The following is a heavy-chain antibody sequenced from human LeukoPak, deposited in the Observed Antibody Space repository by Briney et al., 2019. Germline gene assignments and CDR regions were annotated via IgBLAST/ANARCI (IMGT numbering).Heavy chain of an antibody. D-gene: IGHD6-13*01. Sequence: PGGSLRLSCAASGFTFSSYAMSWVRQAPGKGLEWVSAISGSGGSTYYADSVKGRFTISRDNSKNTLYLQMNSLRAEDTAVYYCAKDPPWSSSWYSFWYFDLWGRGTLVTVSS. V-gene: IGHV3-23*01. CDR1: GFTFSSYA. CDR3: AKDPPWSSSWYSFWYFDL. J-gene: IGHJ2*01. CDR2: ISGSGGST.